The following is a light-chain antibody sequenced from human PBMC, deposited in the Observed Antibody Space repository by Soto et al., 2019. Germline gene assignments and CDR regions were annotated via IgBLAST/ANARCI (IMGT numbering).Light chain of an antibody. CDR2: DAS. J-gene: IGKJ5*01. V-gene: IGKV3-11*01. Sequence: ENMLTLSPCTLPLSTGARATLSCRASQYITIYLAWYQQKPGQAPRLLIYDASNRATGIPARFSGSGSGTDFSLTISSLEPDDFAGYYCQQRADWPIPFGQGTRLEIK. CDR3: QQRADWPIP. CDR1: QYITIY.